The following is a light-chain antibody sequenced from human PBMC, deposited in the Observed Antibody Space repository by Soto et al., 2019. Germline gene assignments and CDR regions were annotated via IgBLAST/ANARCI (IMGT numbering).Light chain of an antibody. CDR2: AAS. V-gene: IGKV1-39*01. J-gene: IGKJ4*01. CDR3: QQYYNSVLT. CDR1: QIISNF. Sequence: DIQMTQSPSSLAAALGDRVTITCRASQIISNFLNSVQHQPGNAPKVLISAASTLQRGVPPRFSGSESGKNFTLTLSSLQPEDSASYYCQQYYNSVLTFGGGSKVEL.